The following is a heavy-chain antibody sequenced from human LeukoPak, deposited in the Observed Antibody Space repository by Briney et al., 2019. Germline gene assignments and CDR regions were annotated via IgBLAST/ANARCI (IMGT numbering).Heavy chain of an antibody. Sequence: PGGSLRLSCAASGFTFSSYGMHWVRQAPGKGLEWVAVISYDGSNKYYADSVKGRFTISRDNSKNTLYLQMNSLRAEDTAVYYCLAGYMDVWGKGTTVTVSS. CDR2: ISYDGSNK. CDR3: LAGYMDV. D-gene: IGHD2-15*01. CDR1: GFTFSSYG. J-gene: IGHJ6*03. V-gene: IGHV3-30*03.